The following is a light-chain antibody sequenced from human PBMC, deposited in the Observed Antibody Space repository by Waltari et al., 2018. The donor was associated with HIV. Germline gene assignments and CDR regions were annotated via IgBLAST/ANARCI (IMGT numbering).Light chain of an antibody. Sequence: DIQMTQSPSTLSASVGDRVTITCRASQSIISWLAWYQQKAGKAPKLLIYKASTLQSGVPSRFSGSGSATKFTLTISSLQPDDFATYYCQQYNNHWTFGQGTKVEIK. CDR2: KAS. CDR1: QSIISW. V-gene: IGKV1-5*03. J-gene: IGKJ1*01. CDR3: QQYNNHWT.